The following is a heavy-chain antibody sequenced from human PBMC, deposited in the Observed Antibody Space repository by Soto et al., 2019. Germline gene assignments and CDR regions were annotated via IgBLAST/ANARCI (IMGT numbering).Heavy chain of an antibody. CDR3: ARVDHRGYFAILTDY. J-gene: IGHJ4*02. V-gene: IGHV4-31*11. CDR2: IYDSVNT. Sequence: SETLSLTCAVSGDSLSSGGHYWSWIRQHPGKGLEWIGHIYDSVNTYYSPSLRSRVTISADMSKNQFSLNLRSVTAADTAVYYCARVDHRGYFAILTDYWGQGTLVTVSS. D-gene: IGHD3-9*01. CDR1: GDSLSSGGHY.